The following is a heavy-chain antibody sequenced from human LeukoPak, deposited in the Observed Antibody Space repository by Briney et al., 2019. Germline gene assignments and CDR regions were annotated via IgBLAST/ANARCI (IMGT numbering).Heavy chain of an antibody. J-gene: IGHJ4*02. D-gene: IGHD3-16*01. Sequence: SETLSLTCTVSGGSISSYYWSWIRQPPGKGLEWIGYIYYSGSTNYNPSLKSRVTISVDTSKNQFSLKLSSVTAADTAVYYCAREGLTFGGVANLEDYFDYWGQGTLVTVSS. CDR1: GGSISSYY. V-gene: IGHV4-59*12. CDR3: AREGLTFGGVANLEDYFDY. CDR2: IYYSGST.